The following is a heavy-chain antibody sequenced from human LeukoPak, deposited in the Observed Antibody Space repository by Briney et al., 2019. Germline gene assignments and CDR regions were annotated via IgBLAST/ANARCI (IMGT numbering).Heavy chain of an antibody. J-gene: IGHJ4*02. Sequence: SETLSLTCTVSGGSFSSYYWSWIRQPAGKGLDWIGHISTSGNTNYSPSLKSRVTMSVDKSKNQFSLNLSSVIAADTAVYYCARVNSSGSFLDYWGQGTLITVSS. V-gene: IGHV4-4*07. CDR3: ARVNSSGSFLDY. CDR1: GGSFSSYY. CDR2: ISTSGNT. D-gene: IGHD3-22*01.